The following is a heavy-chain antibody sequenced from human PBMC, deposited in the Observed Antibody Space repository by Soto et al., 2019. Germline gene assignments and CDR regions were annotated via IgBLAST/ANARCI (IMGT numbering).Heavy chain of an antibody. J-gene: IGHJ3*02. V-gene: IGHV3-30*03. CDR2: ILSDGIRK. CDR1: GFTFTTYA. CDR3: ARTSLSGTVETFDI. Sequence: QVQLVESGGGVVQPGRSLRLSCAASGFTFTTYAMHWLRQAPGKGLEWVAVILSDGIRKYQVDSVRGRFTISRDNSKNMVYLQMNSLRAEDTALYYCARTSLSGTVETFDIWGQGTMVTVSA. D-gene: IGHD3-10*01.